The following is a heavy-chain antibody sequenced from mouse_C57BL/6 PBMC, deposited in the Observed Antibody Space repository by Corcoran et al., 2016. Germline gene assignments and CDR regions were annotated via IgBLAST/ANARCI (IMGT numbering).Heavy chain of an antibody. CDR2: INPNNGGT. J-gene: IGHJ1*03. CDR3: ARDGKGYFDV. CDR1: GYTFTDYY. D-gene: IGHD2-3*01. V-gene: IGHV1-26*01. Sequence: EVQLQQSGPELVKPGASVKISCKASGYTFTDYYMNWVKQSHGKSLEWIGAINPNNGGTSYNQKFKGKATLTVEKSSSTAYMELRSLTSEDSAVYYCARDGKGYFDVGGTGTTVTVSS.